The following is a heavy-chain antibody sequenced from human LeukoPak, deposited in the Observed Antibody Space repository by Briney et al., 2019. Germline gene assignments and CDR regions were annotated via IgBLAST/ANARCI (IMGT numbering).Heavy chain of an antibody. CDR1: GGSFSGYY. CDR2: INHRGST. J-gene: IGHJ3*02. D-gene: IGHD6-13*01. Sequence: SETLSLTCAVYGGSFSGYYWSWIRQPPGKGLEWIGEINHRGSTNYNPSLKSRVTISVDTSKNQFSLKLNSVTAADTAVYYCAREISWSRGPFDIWGQGTMVTVSS. V-gene: IGHV4-34*01. CDR3: AREISWSRGPFDI.